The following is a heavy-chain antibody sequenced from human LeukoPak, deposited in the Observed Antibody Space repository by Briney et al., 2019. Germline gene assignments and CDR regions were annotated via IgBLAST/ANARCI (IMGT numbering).Heavy chain of an antibody. V-gene: IGHV1-2*06. D-gene: IGHD1-26*01. CDR2: INPNSGGT. CDR1: GYTFTGYY. CDR3: ARDRWELLTPYYGMDV. J-gene: IGHJ6*02. Sequence: ASVKVSCKASGYTFTGYYMHWVRQAPGQGLEWMGRINPNSGGTNYAQKFQGRVTMTRDTSISTAYMELSRLRSDDTAVYYCARDRWELLTPYYGMDVWGQGITVTVSS.